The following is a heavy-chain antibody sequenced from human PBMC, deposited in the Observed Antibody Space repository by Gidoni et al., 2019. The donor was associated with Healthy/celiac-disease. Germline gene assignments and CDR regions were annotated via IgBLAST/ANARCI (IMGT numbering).Heavy chain of an antibody. V-gene: IGHV4-59*01. D-gene: IGHD6-6*01. Sequence: QVQLQESGPGLVKPSETLSLTCTVSGGSISSYYWSWIRQPPGKGLAWIGYIYYSGSTNYNPSLKSRVTISVDTSKNQFSLKLSSVTAADTAVYYCARYSSSLGFDYWGQGTLVTVSS. CDR1: GGSISSYY. J-gene: IGHJ4*02. CDR3: ARYSSSLGFDY. CDR2: IYYSGST.